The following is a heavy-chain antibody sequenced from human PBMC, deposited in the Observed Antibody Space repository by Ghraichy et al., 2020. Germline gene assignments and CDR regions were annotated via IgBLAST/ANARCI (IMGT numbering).Heavy chain of an antibody. J-gene: IGHJ4*02. CDR2: INNSSNYI. CDR1: GFTFSDYS. V-gene: IGHV3-21*01. CDR3: AGDIPYCSSTSCYQGAFDF. Sequence: GSLRLSCAASGFTFSDYSMNWVRQAPGKGLEWVSSINNSSNYIYYADSVKGRFTISRDNAKNSLYLQMNSLRAEDTAVYYCAGDIPYCSSTSCYQGAFDFWGQGTLVTVSS. D-gene: IGHD2-2*01.